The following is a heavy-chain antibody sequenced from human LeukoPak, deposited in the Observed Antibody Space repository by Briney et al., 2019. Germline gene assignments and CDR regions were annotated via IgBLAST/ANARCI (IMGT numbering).Heavy chain of an antibody. D-gene: IGHD3-10*02. Sequence: NPGGSLRLSCAASGFTFSSYSMNWVRQAPGKGLEWVSSISSSSYIYYADSVKGRFTISRDNAKNSLYLQTNSLRAEDTAVYYCAKVHAPRTYYYVPWGQGTLVTVSS. CDR1: GFTFSSYS. CDR3: AKVHAPRTYYYVP. CDR2: ISSSSYI. V-gene: IGHV3-21*01. J-gene: IGHJ5*02.